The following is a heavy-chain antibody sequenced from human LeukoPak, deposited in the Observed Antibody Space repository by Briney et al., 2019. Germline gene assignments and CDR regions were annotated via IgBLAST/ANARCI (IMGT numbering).Heavy chain of an antibody. V-gene: IGHV3-48*03. D-gene: IGHD6-13*01. CDR2: ISSGASTI. CDR1: GFTFSSYE. CDR3: ARVGALSSSWYHEVLRGRDY. J-gene: IGHJ4*02. Sequence: GGSLRLSCSASGFTFSSYEMNWVRQAPGKGLEWVSSISSGASTIYYADSVKGRFTISRDNAKNSLYLQMNSLSAEDTAVYYCARVGALSSSWYHEVLRGRDYWGQGTLVTVSS.